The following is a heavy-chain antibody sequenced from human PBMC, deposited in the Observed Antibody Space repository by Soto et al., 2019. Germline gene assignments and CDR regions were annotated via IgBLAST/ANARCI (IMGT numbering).Heavy chain of an antibody. CDR3: ARGRGSGSYSGSVFDL. CDR1: GGSISSRDYF. D-gene: IGHD3-10*01. J-gene: IGHJ4*02. V-gene: IGHV4-30-4*01. CDR2: ISYSGST. Sequence: NPSETLSLTCTVSGGSISSRDYFWSWIRQPPGKGLEWIGYISYSGSTFYNPSLKSRLTISIDTSKNQFSLKLSSVTAADTAVYYCARGRGSGSYSGSVFDLWGQGTLVTVSS.